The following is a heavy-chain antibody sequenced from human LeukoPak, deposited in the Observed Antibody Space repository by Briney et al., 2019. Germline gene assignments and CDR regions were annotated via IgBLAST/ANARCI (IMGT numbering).Heavy chain of an antibody. D-gene: IGHD3-10*01. V-gene: IGHV1-2*02. CDR3: AREAYDSGSFRTDYYYMDV. CDR2: IYPSSGGT. J-gene: IGHJ6*03. Sequence: ASVKVSCKASGYTFTGYYMHWVRQAPGQGLEWMGWIYPSSGGTNYAQKFQGRVTVTRDTSISTAYMELSRLRSDDTAVYYCAREAYDSGSFRTDYYYMDVWGKGTTVTISS. CDR1: GYTFTGYY.